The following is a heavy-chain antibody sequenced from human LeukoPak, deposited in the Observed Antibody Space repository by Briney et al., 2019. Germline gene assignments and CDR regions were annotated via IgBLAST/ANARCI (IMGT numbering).Heavy chain of an antibody. Sequence: SVKVSCMASGYTFTGYYMHWVRQAPGQGLEWMGWINPNSGGTNYAQKFQGRVTMTRDTSISTAYMELSRLRSDDTAVYYCARDRHIAVATPGAFDIWGQGTMVTVSS. J-gene: IGHJ3*02. CDR2: INPNSGGT. CDR3: ARDRHIAVATPGAFDI. D-gene: IGHD6-19*01. CDR1: GYTFTGYY. V-gene: IGHV1-2*02.